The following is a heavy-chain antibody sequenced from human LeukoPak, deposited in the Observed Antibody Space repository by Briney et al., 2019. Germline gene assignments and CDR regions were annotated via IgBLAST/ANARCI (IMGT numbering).Heavy chain of an antibody. CDR3: ARVMYYYGSGSYYNGVDY. CDR1: GFTVSSNY. J-gene: IGHJ4*02. D-gene: IGHD3-10*01. Sequence: GGSLRLSCVASGFTVSSNYMSWVRQAPGKGLEWVSVIYSGGSTYYADSVKGRFTISRDNSKNTLYLQMNSLRAEDTAVYYCARVMYYYGSGSYYNGVDYWGQGTLVTVSS. CDR2: IYSGGST. V-gene: IGHV3-66*01.